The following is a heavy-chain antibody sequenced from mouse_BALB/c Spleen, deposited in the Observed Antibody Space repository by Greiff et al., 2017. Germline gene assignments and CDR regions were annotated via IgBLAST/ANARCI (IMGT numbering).Heavy chain of an antibody. CDR1: GFTFSSYG. D-gene: IGHD1-1*01. Sequence: EVQLVESGGGLVQPGGSLKLSCAASGFTFSSYGMSWVRQTPDKRLELVATINSNGGSTYYPDSVKGRFTISRDNAKNTLYLQMSSLKSEDTAMYYCARDGDYGSSYGYWGQGTTLTVSS. J-gene: IGHJ2*01. CDR2: INSNGGST. V-gene: IGHV5-6-3*01. CDR3: ARDGDYGSSYGY.